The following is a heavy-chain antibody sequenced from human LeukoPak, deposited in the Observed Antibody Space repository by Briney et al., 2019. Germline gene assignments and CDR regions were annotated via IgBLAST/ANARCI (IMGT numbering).Heavy chain of an antibody. CDR1: GYSFTSYW. J-gene: IGHJ4*02. CDR3: ARRVFTAYYYGSGSYYFDY. CDR2: IYPGDSDT. Sequence: GESLKISCKGSGYSFTSYWIGWVRQMPGKGLEWMGIIYPGDSDTRYSPSSQGQVTISADKSISTAYLQWSSLKASDTAMYYCARRVFTAYYYGSGSYYFDYWGQGTLVTVSS. D-gene: IGHD3-10*01. V-gene: IGHV5-51*01.